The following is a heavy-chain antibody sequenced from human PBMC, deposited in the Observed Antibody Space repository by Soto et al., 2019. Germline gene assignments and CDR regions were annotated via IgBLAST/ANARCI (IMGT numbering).Heavy chain of an antibody. D-gene: IGHD3-16*01. CDR2: ISATGGGT. CDR3: AKDRRAGGNSAFYFDF. Sequence: GGSLRLSCASSGFKFSSYAMSWVRQAPGKGLEWVSLISATGGGTYYADSVKGRFTISRDNSDNTLYLQVHSLRAEDTAVYYCAKDRRAGGNSAFYFDFWGQGAQVTVSS. CDR1: GFKFSSYA. V-gene: IGHV3-23*01. J-gene: IGHJ5*01.